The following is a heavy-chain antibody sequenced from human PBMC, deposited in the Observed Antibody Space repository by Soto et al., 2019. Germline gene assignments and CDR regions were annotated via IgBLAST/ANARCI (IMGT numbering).Heavy chain of an antibody. Sequence: GGSLRLSCAASGFSFTNAWMSWVRQAPGKGLEWIGRIKSKTDVATTDYAGPVKGRFTISRDDSKKTLFVQMNGLKTEDTAVYYCTTIIPKGKWELGTWGQGTLVTVSS. CDR1: GFSFTNAW. J-gene: IGHJ5*02. CDR2: IKSKTDVATT. D-gene: IGHD1-26*01. V-gene: IGHV3-15*05. CDR3: TTIIPKGKWELGT.